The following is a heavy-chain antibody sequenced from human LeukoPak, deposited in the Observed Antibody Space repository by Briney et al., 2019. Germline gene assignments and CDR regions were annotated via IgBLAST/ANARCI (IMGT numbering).Heavy chain of an antibody. Sequence: GASVKVSCKASGGTFSSYAISWVRQAPGQGLEWMGGIIPIFGTANYAQKFQGRVTITTDESTSTAYMELSSLRSEDTAVYYCATIIPYYYYMDVWGKGTTVTVSS. V-gene: IGHV1-69*05. CDR2: IIPIFGTA. D-gene: IGHD3-10*01. CDR3: ATIIPYYYYMDV. J-gene: IGHJ6*03. CDR1: GGTFSSYA.